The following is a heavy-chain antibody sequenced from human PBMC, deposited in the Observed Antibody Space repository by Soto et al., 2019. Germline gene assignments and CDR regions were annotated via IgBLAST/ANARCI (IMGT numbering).Heavy chain of an antibody. CDR1: GFTFSSYG. CDR3: AKDLGSSSPGFDY. CDR2: ISYDGSNK. D-gene: IGHD6-13*01. V-gene: IGHV3-30*18. Sequence: QVQLVESGGGVVQPGRSLRLSCAASGFTFSSYGMHWVRQAPGKGLEWVAVISYDGSNKYYADSVKGRFTISRDNSKNTLYLQMNSLRAEDTAVYYCAKDLGSSSPGFDYWGQGTLVTVSS. J-gene: IGHJ4*02.